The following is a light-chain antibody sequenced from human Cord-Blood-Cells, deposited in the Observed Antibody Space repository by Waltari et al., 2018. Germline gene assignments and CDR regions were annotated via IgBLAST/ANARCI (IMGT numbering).Light chain of an antibody. CDR2: AAS. CDR3: QQSYSTLYS. CDR1: QSISSY. V-gene: IGKV1-39*01. Sequence: DIQMTQSPSSLSASVGDRVTITCRASQSISSYLNWYQQKQGKAPKLLIYAASSLQSGVPSRFSGSGSGTDFTLTISSLQPEDFATYYCQQSYSTLYSFGQGNKLEIK. J-gene: IGKJ2*03.